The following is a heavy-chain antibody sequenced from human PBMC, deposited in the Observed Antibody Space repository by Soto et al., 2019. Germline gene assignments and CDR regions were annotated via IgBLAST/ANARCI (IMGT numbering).Heavy chain of an antibody. D-gene: IGHD3-10*01. CDR3: ARYGSGSSVWFDP. CDR1: GGSISSYY. J-gene: IGHJ5*02. Sequence: PSETLSLTCTVSGGSISSYYWSWIRQPPGKGMEWIGYIYYSVSTNYNPSLKSRVTISVDTSKNQFSLKLSSVTAADTAVYYCARYGSGSSVWFDPWGQGTLVTVSS. CDR2: IYYSVST. V-gene: IGHV4-59*01.